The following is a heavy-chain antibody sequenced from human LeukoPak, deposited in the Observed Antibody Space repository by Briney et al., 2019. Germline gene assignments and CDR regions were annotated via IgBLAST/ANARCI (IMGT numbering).Heavy chain of an antibody. CDR1: VYTLTSYY. Sequence: GASVKVSCTASVYTLTSYYMHWVRQAPGQGLEWMGIINPGGGSTSYAQKFQGRVTMTRDTSTSTVYMELSSLRSEDTAVYYCAIGVLYFDYWGQGTLVTVSS. J-gene: IGHJ4*02. CDR3: AIGVLYFDY. V-gene: IGHV1-46*01. CDR2: INPGGGST.